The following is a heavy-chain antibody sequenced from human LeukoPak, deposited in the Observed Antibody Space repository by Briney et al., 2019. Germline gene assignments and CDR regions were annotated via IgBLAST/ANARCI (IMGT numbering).Heavy chain of an antibody. D-gene: IGHD6-13*01. J-gene: IGHJ5*02. CDR2: INPSGGST. CDR3: ARDLTYSSSSVDWFDP. CDR1: GYTFTSYY. Sequence: ASVKVSCKASGYTFTSYYMHWVRQAPGQGLEWMGIINPSGGSTSYAQKFQGRVTMTWDTSTSTVYMELSSLRSEDTAVYYCARDLTYSSSSVDWFDPWGQGTLVTVSS. V-gene: IGHV1-46*01.